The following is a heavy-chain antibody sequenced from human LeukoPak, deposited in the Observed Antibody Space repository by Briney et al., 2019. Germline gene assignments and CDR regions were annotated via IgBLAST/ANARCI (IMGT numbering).Heavy chain of an antibody. Sequence: GGSLRLSCAASGFTFNNYNMNWVRQAPGKALEWVSSITSSGTYIFYADSVKGRFTISRDNAKNSLYLQMNSLGPEDTAVYYCARDPYSGNYGNYYYYYMDVWGNGTTVTISS. CDR3: ARDPYSGNYGNYYYYYMDV. V-gene: IGHV3-21*01. J-gene: IGHJ6*03. CDR1: GFTFNNYN. CDR2: ITSSGTYI. D-gene: IGHD1-26*01.